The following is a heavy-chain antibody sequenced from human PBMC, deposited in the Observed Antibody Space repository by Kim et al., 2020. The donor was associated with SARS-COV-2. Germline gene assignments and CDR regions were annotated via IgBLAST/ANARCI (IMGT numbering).Heavy chain of an antibody. CDR1: GGSFSGYY. CDR3: ARRGYYYDSSGYYPIPYWYFDL. V-gene: IGHV4-34*01. J-gene: IGHJ2*01. CDR2: INHSGST. D-gene: IGHD3-22*01. Sequence: SETLSLTCAVYGGSFSGYYWSWIRQPPGKGLEWIGEINHSGSTNYNPSLKSRVTISVDTSKNQFSLKLSSVTAADTAVYYCARRGYYYDSSGYYPIPYWYFDLWGRGTLVTVSS.